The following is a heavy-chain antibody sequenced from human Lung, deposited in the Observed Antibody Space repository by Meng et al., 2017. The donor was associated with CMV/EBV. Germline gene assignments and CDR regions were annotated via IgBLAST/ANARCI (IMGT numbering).Heavy chain of an antibody. V-gene: IGHV7-4-1*02. CDR1: GYSLTSYS. J-gene: IGHJ4*02. CDR2: INNYSGNP. Sequence: QEQLVQSGSELKKPGASVKVSCKASGYSLTSYSLNWLRQAPVQGREWLGWINNYSGNPTYAQGFTGRIVFSLDTSVSTAYLQSSSLKAEDTAVYYCARAWDTSGFWGQGTLVTVSS. D-gene: IGHD3-22*01. CDR3: ARAWDTSGF.